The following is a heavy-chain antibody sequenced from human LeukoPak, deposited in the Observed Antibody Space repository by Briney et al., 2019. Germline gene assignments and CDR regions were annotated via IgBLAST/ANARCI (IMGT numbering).Heavy chain of an antibody. D-gene: IGHD6-25*01. J-gene: IGHJ5*02. Sequence: GGSLRLSCAASGFTFRSYAMNWVRQAPGKGLEWVSTIGGSGDRTHYADSVKGRFAIPRDNSKNTMSLQMNSLTAEDTAVYYCAKSASSDWDWFDPWGQGTLVTVSS. CDR2: IGGSGDRT. CDR3: AKSASSDWDWFDP. V-gene: IGHV3-23*01. CDR1: GFTFRSYA.